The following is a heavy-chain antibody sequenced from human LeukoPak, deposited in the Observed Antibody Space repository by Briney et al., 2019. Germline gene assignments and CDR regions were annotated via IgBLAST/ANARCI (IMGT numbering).Heavy chain of an antibody. Sequence: ASVKVSCKASGGTFCSYAISWVRQAPGQGLEWMGRIIPIFGIANYAQKFQGRVTITADKSTSTAYMELSSLRSEDTAVYYCARGTTVVEAYGMDVWGQGTTVTVSS. D-gene: IGHD4-23*01. CDR3: ARGTTVVEAYGMDV. J-gene: IGHJ6*02. CDR1: GGTFCSYA. CDR2: IIPIFGIA. V-gene: IGHV1-69*04.